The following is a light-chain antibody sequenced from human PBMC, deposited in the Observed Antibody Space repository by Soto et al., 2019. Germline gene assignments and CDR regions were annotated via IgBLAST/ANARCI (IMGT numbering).Light chain of an antibody. J-gene: IGLJ1*01. V-gene: IGLV2-14*01. Sequence: QSVLTQPASVSGSPGQSITISCTGTSSDVGGYNYVSWYQQYPGKAPKVMIYEVTNRPSGVSNRFSGSKSGNTASLTISGLQAEDEADYYCSSFTSRFTFVFGTGTKVTVL. CDR1: SSDVGGYNY. CDR2: EVT. CDR3: SSFTSRFTFV.